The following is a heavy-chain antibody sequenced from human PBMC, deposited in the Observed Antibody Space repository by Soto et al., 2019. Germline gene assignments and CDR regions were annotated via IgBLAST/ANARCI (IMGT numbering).Heavy chain of an antibody. V-gene: IGHV1-18*01. CDR2: ISAYNGNT. D-gene: IGHD6-13*01. CDR3: ARYLSIAAAGTAAFDI. Sequence: ASVKVSCKASGYTFTSYGISWVRQAPGQGLEWMGWISAYNGNTNYAQKLQGRVTMTTDTSTSTAYMELRSLRSDDTAVYYCARYLSIAAAGTAAFDIWGQGTMVTVSS. J-gene: IGHJ3*02. CDR1: GYTFTSYG.